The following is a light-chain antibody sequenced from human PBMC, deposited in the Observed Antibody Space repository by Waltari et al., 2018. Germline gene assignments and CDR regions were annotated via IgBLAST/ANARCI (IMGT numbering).Light chain of an antibody. V-gene: IGLV2-23*02. Sequence: QSALTQPASVSGSPGQSITISCTGTSNNVGSYDLVSWYQFRPGEVPKLLIYEVIKRACGFAYCLSGSKSDTTASLTSSRLQAEDEAAYYCCSYAASAPTLVFGGGTNLTVL. J-gene: IGLJ3*02. CDR2: EVI. CDR3: CSYAASAPTLV. CDR1: SNNVGSYDL.